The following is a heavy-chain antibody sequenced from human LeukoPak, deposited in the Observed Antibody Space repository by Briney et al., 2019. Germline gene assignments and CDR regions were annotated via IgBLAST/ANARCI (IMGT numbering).Heavy chain of an antibody. V-gene: IGHV3-23*01. Sequence: GGSLRLSCTASGFTLSNYAMSWVRQGPGKGLEWVSAIAVTGGTYHADSVRGRLTISRDSSKNTLYLQMSSLRAEDTAVYYCARAIGGYCSSWGQGTLVTVSS. CDR1: GFTLSNYA. D-gene: IGHD2-2*01. J-gene: IGHJ4*02. CDR3: ARAIGGYCSS. CDR2: IAVTGGT.